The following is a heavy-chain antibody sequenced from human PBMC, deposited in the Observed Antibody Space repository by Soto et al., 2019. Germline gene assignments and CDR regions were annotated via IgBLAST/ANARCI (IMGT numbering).Heavy chain of an antibody. CDR2: IYHSGST. CDR3: ATAPGPY. Sequence: PSATLSLTCTVSGGSISSSSYYWGWIRQPPGKGLEWIGYIYHSGSTYYNPSLKGRVTISVDRSKNQFSLKLSSVTAADTAVYYCATAPGPYWGQGTLVTVSS. D-gene: IGHD2-21*02. J-gene: IGHJ4*02. V-gene: IGHV4-39*07. CDR1: GGSISSSSYY.